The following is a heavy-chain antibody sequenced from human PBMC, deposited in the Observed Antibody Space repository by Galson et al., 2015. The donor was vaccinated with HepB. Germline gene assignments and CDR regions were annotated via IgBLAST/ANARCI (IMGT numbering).Heavy chain of an antibody. CDR3: ARHLGYFSSTSCYHYMDV. J-gene: IGHJ6*03. CDR1: GYRFTNYW. V-gene: IGHV5-51*01. D-gene: IGHD2-2*01. Sequence: QSGAEVKKPGESLKISCEGSGYRFTNYWIGWVRQMPGKGLEWMGIIYPGDSDTRYSPSFQGQVIISADKSINTAYLQWSSLKASYTAIYYCARHLGYFSSTSCYHYMDVWGKGTTVTVAS. CDR2: IYPGDSDT.